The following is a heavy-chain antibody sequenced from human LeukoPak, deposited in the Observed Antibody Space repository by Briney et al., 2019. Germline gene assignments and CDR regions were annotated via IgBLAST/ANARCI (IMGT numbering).Heavy chain of an antibody. V-gene: IGHV4-30-4*01. CDR3: AGELVCDGDYVGPFDY. Sequence: TSETLSLTCTVSGGSIISDDYYWTWIRQPPGKGLEWIGYIYYSGTTYYNPSLETRLTIALDTSKNQFSLELSSVTAADTAVYYCAGELVCDGDYVGPFDYWGQGSLVAVSS. CDR2: IYYSGTT. D-gene: IGHD4-17*01. J-gene: IGHJ4*02. CDR1: GGSIISDDYY.